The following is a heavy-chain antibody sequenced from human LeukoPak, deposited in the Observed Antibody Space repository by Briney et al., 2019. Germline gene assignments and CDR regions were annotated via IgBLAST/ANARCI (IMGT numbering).Heavy chain of an antibody. CDR1: GGTFSSYA. Sequence: SVKVSCKASGGTFSSYAISWVRQAPGQGLEWMGGIIPIFGTANYAQKFQGRVTITADKSTSTAYMELSSLRSEDTVVYYCARVGGGNSAGWYFDLWGRGTLVTVSS. D-gene: IGHD4-23*01. V-gene: IGHV1-69*06. CDR2: IIPIFGTA. CDR3: ARVGGGNSAGWYFDL. J-gene: IGHJ2*01.